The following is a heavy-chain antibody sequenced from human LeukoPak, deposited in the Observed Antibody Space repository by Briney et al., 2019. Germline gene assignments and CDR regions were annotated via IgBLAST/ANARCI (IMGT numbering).Heavy chain of an antibody. D-gene: IGHD3-9*01. J-gene: IGHJ5*02. CDR3: AGETVTGYYTGWFDP. Sequence: GGSLRLSCAASGFTVSSNYMSWVRQAPGKGLEWVSVIYSGGSTYYADSVKGRFTISRDKSKNTLYLQMNSLRAEDTAVYYCAGETVTGYYTGWFDPWGQGTLVTVSS. V-gene: IGHV3-66*01. CDR1: GFTVSSNY. CDR2: IYSGGST.